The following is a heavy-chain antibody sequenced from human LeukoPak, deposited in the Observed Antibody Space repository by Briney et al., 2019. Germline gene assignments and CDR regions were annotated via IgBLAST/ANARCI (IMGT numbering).Heavy chain of an antibody. D-gene: IGHD2-15*01. CDR1: GFTFSSYD. CDR2: ISSNGGST. J-gene: IGHJ4*02. CDR3: VKDLSRVVVAAPYFDY. V-gene: IGHV3-64D*06. Sequence: GGSLRLSCAASGFTFSSYDMSWVRQAPGKGLECVSGISSNGGSTYYADSVKGRFTISRDNSKNTLYLQMSSLRPEDTAVYYCVKDLSRVVVAAPYFDYWGQGTLVTVSS.